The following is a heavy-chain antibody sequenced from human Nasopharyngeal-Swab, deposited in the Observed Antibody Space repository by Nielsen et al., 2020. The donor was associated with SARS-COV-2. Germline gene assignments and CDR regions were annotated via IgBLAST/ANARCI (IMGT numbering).Heavy chain of an antibody. V-gene: IGHV1-24*01. CDR3: ARGDSGSYSAY. J-gene: IGHJ4*02. D-gene: IGHD1-26*01. CDR2: FDPEDGET. Sequence: WVGQAPGQGLEWMGGFDPEDGETIYAQKFQGRVTMTTDTYTSTAYMELRTLRSDDTAVYYCARGDSGSYSAYWGQGTLVTVSS.